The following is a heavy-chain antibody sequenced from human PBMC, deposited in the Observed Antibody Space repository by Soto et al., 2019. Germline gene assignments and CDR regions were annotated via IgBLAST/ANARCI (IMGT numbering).Heavy chain of an antibody. J-gene: IGHJ6*02. Sequence: GSLRLSCAASGFPLSTYGMTWVRQAPGKGLEWVSAITGTGGNTYYVDSVKGRFTSSRDNSKNMLYLQVNSLRVEDTAVYYCARIRGYWYGLDVWGQGTTVTVSS. CDR3: ARIRGYWYGLDV. V-gene: IGHV3-23*01. CDR2: ITGTGGNT. CDR1: GFPLSTYG.